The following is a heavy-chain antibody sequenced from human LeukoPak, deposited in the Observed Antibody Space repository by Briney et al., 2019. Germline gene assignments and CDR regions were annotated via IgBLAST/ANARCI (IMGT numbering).Heavy chain of an antibody. CDR3: AKEGAYPIITSAS. D-gene: IGHD5-24*01. V-gene: IGHV3-7*01. Sequence: GGSLRLSCAASGFTFSSYWMNWVRQAPGKGLEWVANIKRDGNEKNYVDSVKGRFSISRDNAKNSLYLQMDSLRAEDTAVYYCAKEGAYPIITSASWGQGALVTVSS. CDR2: IKRDGNEK. J-gene: IGHJ5*02. CDR1: GFTFSSYW.